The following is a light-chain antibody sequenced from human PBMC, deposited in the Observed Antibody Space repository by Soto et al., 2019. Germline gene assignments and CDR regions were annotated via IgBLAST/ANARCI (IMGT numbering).Light chain of an antibody. CDR1: QSISSY. CDR2: AAS. J-gene: IGKJ4*02. CDR3: QQIYSTPCT. Sequence: IQMTQSPASLSASVGDRVTITCRASQSISSYLNWYQQKPGKAPKLLIYAASSLQSGVPSRFSGSGSGTDFTLTISSLQPEDFATYYCQQIYSTPCTFGEGTKVDIK. V-gene: IGKV1-39*01.